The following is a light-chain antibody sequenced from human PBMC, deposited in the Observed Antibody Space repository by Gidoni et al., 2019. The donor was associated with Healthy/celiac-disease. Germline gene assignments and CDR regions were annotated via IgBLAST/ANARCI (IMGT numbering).Light chain of an antibody. CDR1: QSISSY. V-gene: IGKV1-39*01. CDR2: AAS. Sequence: DIQMTQSPSSLSASVGDRVTITCRASQSISSYFNWYQQKPGKAPKLLIYAASSLQSGVPSRFSGSGSRTDITLTISSLQPEDCATYYCQQGYSTPEFGGGTKVEIK. J-gene: IGKJ4*02. CDR3: QQGYSTPE.